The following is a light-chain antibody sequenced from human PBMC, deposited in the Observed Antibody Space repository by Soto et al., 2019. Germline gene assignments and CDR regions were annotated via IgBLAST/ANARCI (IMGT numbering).Light chain of an antibody. CDR2: DNN. CDR1: SSNIGSNY. J-gene: IGLJ2*01. CDR3: GSWDSSLSAV. Sequence: QSVLTQPPSVSAAPGQTVTISCSGSSSNIGSNYVSWYQQLPGTAPKLLIYDNNKRPSGIPDRFSGSQSGTSATLGITGLQAGDEADYYCGSWDSSLSAVFGGGTKVTVL. V-gene: IGLV1-51*01.